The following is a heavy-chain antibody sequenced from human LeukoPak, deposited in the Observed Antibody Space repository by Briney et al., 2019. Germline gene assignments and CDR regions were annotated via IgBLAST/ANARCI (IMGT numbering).Heavy chain of an antibody. V-gene: IGHV4-34*01. CDR1: GGSFSGYY. CDR2: INHSGST. D-gene: IGHD3-22*01. Sequence: SETLSLTCAVYGGSFSGYYWSWIRQPPGKGLEWIGEINHSGSTNYNPSLKSRVTISVDTSKNQFSLKLSSVTAADTAVYYCARGRPNYYDSSGYYYFSYYFDYWGQGTLVTVSS. J-gene: IGHJ4*02. CDR3: ARGRPNYYDSSGYYYFSYYFDY.